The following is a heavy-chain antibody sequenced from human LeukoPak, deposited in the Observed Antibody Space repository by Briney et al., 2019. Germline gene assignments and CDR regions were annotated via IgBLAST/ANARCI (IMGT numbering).Heavy chain of an antibody. V-gene: IGHV4-61*02. CDR1: GGSISSGSYY. D-gene: IGHD3-3*01. CDR3: AREGIFGVVTVPAFDI. J-gene: IGHJ3*02. CDR2: IYTSGST. Sequence: SETLSLTCTVSGGSISSGSYYWSWIRQPAGKGLEWIGRIYTSGSTNYNPSLKSRVTISVDTSKNQFSLKPSSVTAADTAVYYCAREGIFGVVTVPAFDIWGQGTMVTVSS.